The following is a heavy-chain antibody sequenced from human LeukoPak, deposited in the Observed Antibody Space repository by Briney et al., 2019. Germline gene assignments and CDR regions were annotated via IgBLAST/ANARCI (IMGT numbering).Heavy chain of an antibody. CDR2: ISSSGSTI. J-gene: IGHJ4*02. Sequence: GGSLRLSCAASGFTFSSYEMNWVRQAPGKGLEWFSYISSSGSTIYYADSVKGRFTISRDNAKNSLYLQMNSLRAEDTAVYYCARDPYGYPFDYWGQGTLVTVSS. CDR3: ARDPYGYPFDY. V-gene: IGHV3-48*03. D-gene: IGHD5-18*01. CDR1: GFTFSSYE.